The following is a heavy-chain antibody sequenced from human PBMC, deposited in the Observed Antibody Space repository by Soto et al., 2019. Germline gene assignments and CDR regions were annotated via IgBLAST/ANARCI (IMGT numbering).Heavy chain of an antibody. J-gene: IGHJ6*01. CDR2: TYYRSKWYN. D-gene: IGHD3-10*01. CDR1: GDRVSSNSAA. V-gene: IGHV6-1*01. Sequence: SQTLSLTCAISGDRVSSNSAAWNWIRQSPSRGLEWLGRTYYRSKWYNDYAVSVKSRITINPDTPKNQFSLQLNSVTPEDTAVYYCSREGGFTAGVSYYYYYGMDVWGQGTTVTVSS. CDR3: SREGGFTAGVSYYYYYGMDV.